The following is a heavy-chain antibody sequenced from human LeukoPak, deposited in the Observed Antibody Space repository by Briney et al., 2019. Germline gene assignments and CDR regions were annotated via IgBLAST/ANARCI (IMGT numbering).Heavy chain of an antibody. Sequence: ASVKVSCKASGDTFTTYGITWVRQAPGQGLEWMGWISGYNGNTEYTQKFQGRVAMTRDTSASTAYMELRSLRSDDTAVYYCARDADSSGFWFDPWGQGTLVTVSS. V-gene: IGHV1-18*01. CDR3: ARDADSSGFWFDP. D-gene: IGHD6-19*01. CDR1: GDTFTTYG. J-gene: IGHJ5*02. CDR2: ISGYNGNT.